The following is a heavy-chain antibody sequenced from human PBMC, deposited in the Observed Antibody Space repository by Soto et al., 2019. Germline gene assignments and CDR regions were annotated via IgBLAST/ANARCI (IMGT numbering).Heavy chain of an antibody. J-gene: IGHJ3*02. CDR2: ISSISSTI. CDR1: VLTFSSYS. CDR3: ARVPHDSSGYLWTDAFDI. V-gene: IGHV3-48*02. D-gene: IGHD3-22*01. Sequence: GPLRHSCADPVLTFSSYSMNWVRQAPGKGLEWVSYISSISSTIYYADSVKGRFTISRDNAKNSLYLQMNSLRDEDTAVYYCARVPHDSSGYLWTDAFDIWGQGTMVTVSS.